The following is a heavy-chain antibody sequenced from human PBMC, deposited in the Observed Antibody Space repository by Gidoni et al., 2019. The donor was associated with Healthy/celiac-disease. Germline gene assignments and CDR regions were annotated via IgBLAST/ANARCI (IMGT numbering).Heavy chain of an antibody. CDR1: GFSLSTSGVG. CDR2: LYWNDDK. V-gene: IGHV2-5*01. D-gene: IGHD6-6*01. CDR3: AHSPLYSSSSGFDY. Sequence: QITLKESGPTLVKPTQTLTLTCPFSGFSLSTSGVGVGWIRQPPGKALEWLALLYWNDDKRYSPSLKSRLTITKDTSKNQVVLTMTNMDPVDTATYYCAHSPLYSSSSGFDYWGQGTLVTVSS. J-gene: IGHJ4*02.